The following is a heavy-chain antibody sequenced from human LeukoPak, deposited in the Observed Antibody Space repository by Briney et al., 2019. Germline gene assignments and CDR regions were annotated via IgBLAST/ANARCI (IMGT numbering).Heavy chain of an antibody. Sequence: GGSLRLSCAASGFTFSSYGMHWVRQAPGKGLEWVAVISYDGSNKYYADSVKGRFTISRDNSKNTLYLQMNSLRAEDTAVYHCAKALYYDSSGYYSLFDYWGQGTLVTVSS. V-gene: IGHV3-30*18. CDR2: ISYDGSNK. D-gene: IGHD3-22*01. CDR1: GFTFSSYG. CDR3: AKALYYDSSGYYSLFDY. J-gene: IGHJ4*02.